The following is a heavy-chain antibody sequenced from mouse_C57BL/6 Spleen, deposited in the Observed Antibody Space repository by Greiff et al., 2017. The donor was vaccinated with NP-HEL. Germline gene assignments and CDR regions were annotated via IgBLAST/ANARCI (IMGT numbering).Heavy chain of an antibody. D-gene: IGHD1-1*01. CDR3: ASGTPVGAY. Sequence: QVQLKESGAELVRPGTSVKVSCKASGYAFTNYLIEWVKQRPGQGLEWIGVINPGSGGTNYNEKFKGKATLTADKSSSTAYMQLSSLTSEDSAVYFCASGTPVGAYWGQGTLVTVSA. V-gene: IGHV1-54*01. CDR1: GYAFTNYL. J-gene: IGHJ3*01. CDR2: INPGSGGT.